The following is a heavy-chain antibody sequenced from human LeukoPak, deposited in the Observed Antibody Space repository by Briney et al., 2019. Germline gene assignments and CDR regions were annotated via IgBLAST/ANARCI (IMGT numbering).Heavy chain of an antibody. D-gene: IGHD7-27*01. CDR1: GGSISSSSYY. CDR3: AREWGLQYFDY. J-gene: IGHJ4*02. V-gene: IGHV4-39*07. Sequence: SETLSLTCTVSGGSISSSSYYWGWIRQPPGKGLERIGSIYYSGSTYYNPSLKSRVTISVDTSKNQFSLKLSSVTAADTAMYYCAREWGLQYFDYWGQGTLVTVSS. CDR2: IYYSGST.